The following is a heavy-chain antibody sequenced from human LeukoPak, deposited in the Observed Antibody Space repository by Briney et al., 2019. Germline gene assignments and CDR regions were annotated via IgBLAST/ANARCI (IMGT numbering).Heavy chain of an antibody. CDR2: VGATNSGT. V-gene: IGHV3-23*01. J-gene: IGHJ1*01. Sequence: GGSLRLSCAASGFSFNKNAMNWLRPPPGKGLEWVSGVGATNSGTSYAESVRGRFSISRDNSRNTAYLEMKYLRAEDTGVYYCATHDRTVGIFWGQGTLVTVSS. CDR1: GFSFNKNA. CDR3: ATHDRTVGIF. D-gene: IGHD1-26*01.